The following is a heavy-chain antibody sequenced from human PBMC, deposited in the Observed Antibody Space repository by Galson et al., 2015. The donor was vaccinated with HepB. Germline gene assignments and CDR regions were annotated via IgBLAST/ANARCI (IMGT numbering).Heavy chain of an antibody. CDR1: GGSISSSNW. CDR3: ASLSYDSSGYFDY. D-gene: IGHD3-22*01. J-gene: IGHJ4*02. CDR2: IYHSGST. Sequence: ETLSLTCAVSGGSISSSNWWSWVHQPPGKGLEWIGEIYHSGSTNYNPSLKSRVTISVDKSKNQFSLNLSSVTAADTAVYYCASLSYDSSGYFDYWGQGTLVTVSS. V-gene: IGHV4-4*02.